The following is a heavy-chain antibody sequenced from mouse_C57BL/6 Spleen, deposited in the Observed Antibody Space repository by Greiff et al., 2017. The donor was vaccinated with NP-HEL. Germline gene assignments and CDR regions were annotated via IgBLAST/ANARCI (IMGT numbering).Heavy chain of an antibody. CDR3: TMHDGGSYFDY. CDR2: IDPEDGDT. V-gene: IGHV14-1*01. J-gene: IGHJ2*01. CDR1: GFNIKDYY. D-gene: IGHD2-12*01. Sequence: VQLQQSGAELVRPGASVKLSCTASGFNIKDYYMHWVKQRPEQGLEWIGRIDPEDGDTEYAPKFQGKATMTADTSSNTAYLQLSSLTSEDTAVYYCTMHDGGSYFDYWGQGTTLTVSS.